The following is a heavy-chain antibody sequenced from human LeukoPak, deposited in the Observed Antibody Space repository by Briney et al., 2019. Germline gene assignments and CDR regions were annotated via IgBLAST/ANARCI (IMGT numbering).Heavy chain of an antibody. J-gene: IGHJ6*02. Sequence: ASVKVSCKVSGYTLTELSMHWVRQAPGKGLEWMGGFDPEDGETIYAQKFQGRVTMTEDTSTDTAYMELSSLRFEDTAVYYCATDSSGSYSYYGMDVWGQGTTVTVSS. V-gene: IGHV1-24*01. CDR1: GYTLTELS. CDR3: ATDSSGSYSYYGMDV. D-gene: IGHD1-26*01. CDR2: FDPEDGET.